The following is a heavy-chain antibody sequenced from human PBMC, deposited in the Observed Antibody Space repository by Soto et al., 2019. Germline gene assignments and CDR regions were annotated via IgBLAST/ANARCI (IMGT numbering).Heavy chain of an antibody. Sequence: QLQLQESGSGLVKPSQTLSLTCAVSGGSISSGVYSWSWFRQPPGKGLEWIRYIYHSGSTYNNPSLKSRVTKPVDRSSYQFSLKLSSVTAAATGVYYRAAGGGLTRYYWGQGTLVTVSS. CDR2: IYHSGST. V-gene: IGHV4-30-2*01. J-gene: IGHJ4*02. CDR3: AAGGGLTRYY. D-gene: IGHD1-26*01. CDR1: GGSISSGVYS.